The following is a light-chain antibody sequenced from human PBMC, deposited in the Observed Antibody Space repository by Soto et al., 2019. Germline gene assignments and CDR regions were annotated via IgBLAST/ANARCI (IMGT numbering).Light chain of an antibody. J-gene: IGKJ1*01. V-gene: IGKV3-11*01. CDR1: QSVGSY. CDR3: QQRSNWPRGT. Sequence: EIVLTQSPATLSLSPGERATLSCRASQSVGSYLAWYQQKPGQAPRLLIYDASNRATGIPARFSGSGSGTDFTLTISSLGPEDFAVYYCQQRSNWPRGTFGQGTKVEIK. CDR2: DAS.